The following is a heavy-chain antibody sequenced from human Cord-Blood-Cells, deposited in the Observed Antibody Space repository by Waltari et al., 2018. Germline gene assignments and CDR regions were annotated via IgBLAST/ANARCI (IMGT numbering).Heavy chain of an antibody. CDR3: ARINVVTAISFPYNWFDP. Sequence: QLQLQESGPGLVKPSETLSLTCTVSGGSISSSSYYWGWIRQPPGKGLGWVESIYYSGSTYYDPALKSRVTISVDTSKNQFSLKLSSVTAADTAVYYCARINVVTAISFPYNWFDPWGQGTLVTVSS. CDR2: IYYSGST. D-gene: IGHD2-21*02. J-gene: IGHJ5*02. CDR1: GGSISSSSYY. V-gene: IGHV4-39*01.